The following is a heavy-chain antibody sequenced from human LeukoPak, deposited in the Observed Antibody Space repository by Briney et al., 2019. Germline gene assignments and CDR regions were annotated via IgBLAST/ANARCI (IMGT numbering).Heavy chain of an antibody. J-gene: IGHJ4*02. V-gene: IGHV4-34*01. CDR2: INHSGST. CDR3: ARGRLLQPFVY. CDR1: GGSFSGYY. D-gene: IGHD2-15*01. Sequence: SETLSLTCAVYGGSFSGYYWSWIRQPPGKGLEWIGEINHSGSTNYNPSLKSRVTISVDTSKNQFSLKLSSVTAADTAVYYCARGRLLQPFVYWGQGTLVTVSS.